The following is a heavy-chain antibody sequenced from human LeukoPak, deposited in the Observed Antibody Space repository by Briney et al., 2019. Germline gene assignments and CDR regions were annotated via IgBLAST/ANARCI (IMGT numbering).Heavy chain of an antibody. CDR2: ICSSGSV. CDR1: GGSISSGVYC. V-gene: IGHV4-31*03. Sequence: SEILSLTCTVSGGSISSGVYCWSWIRQRPGEGLQWIGYICSSGSVYYNPSLKSRVTMSIDTSNNQFSLKLNSVTAADTAVYYCARDGGGSLYGMDVWGQGTTVTVSS. D-gene: IGHD2-15*01. CDR3: ARDGGGSLYGMDV. J-gene: IGHJ6*02.